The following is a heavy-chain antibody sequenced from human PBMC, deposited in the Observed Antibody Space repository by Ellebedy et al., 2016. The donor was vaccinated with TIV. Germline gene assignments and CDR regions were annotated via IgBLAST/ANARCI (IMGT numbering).Heavy chain of an antibody. Sequence: SETLSLTXAVYDGSFSGYYWSWIRQPPGKGLEWIGEINHSGSANYNPSLKSRVTISVDTSKNQFSLKLRSVTAADTALYYCAKTLDTYYFDSWGQGTLVTVSS. CDR3: AKTLDTYYFDS. J-gene: IGHJ4*02. CDR2: INHSGSA. D-gene: IGHD1-1*01. V-gene: IGHV4-34*01. CDR1: DGSFSGYY.